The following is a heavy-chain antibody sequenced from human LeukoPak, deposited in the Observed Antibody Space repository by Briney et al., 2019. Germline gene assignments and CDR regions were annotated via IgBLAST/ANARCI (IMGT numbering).Heavy chain of an antibody. V-gene: IGHV4-39*01. Sequence: SETLSLTCTVSGGSISSSSYYWGWIRQPPGKGLEWIGSIYYSGSTYYNPSLKSRVTISVDTSKNQFSLKLSSVTAADTAVYYRARLKIRDGAYYYDFWSGYHYYFDYWGQGTLVTVSS. CDR2: IYYSGST. CDR1: GGSISSSSYY. J-gene: IGHJ4*02. D-gene: IGHD3-3*01. CDR3: ARLKIRDGAYYYDFWSGYHYYFDY.